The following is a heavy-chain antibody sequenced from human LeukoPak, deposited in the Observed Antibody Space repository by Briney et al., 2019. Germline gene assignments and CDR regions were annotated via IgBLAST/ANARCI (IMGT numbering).Heavy chain of an antibody. CDR2: IRSNSDGGTI. D-gene: IGHD3-22*01. CDR3: ATDFYDST. J-gene: IGHJ5*02. Sequence: PGRPLRLSCAASGFTFNDAWMNWVRQAPGKGLEWVGRIRSNSDGGTIDYAAPVKGRFTLSRDDSKTTLYLQMNSLQTEDTAVYYCATDFYDSTWGQGTLVTVSS. V-gene: IGHV3-15*07. CDR1: GFTFNDAW.